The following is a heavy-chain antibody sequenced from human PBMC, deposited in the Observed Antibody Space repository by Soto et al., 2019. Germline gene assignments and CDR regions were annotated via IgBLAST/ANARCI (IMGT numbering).Heavy chain of an antibody. Sequence: GGSLRLSCAASGFTFSAYAMSWVRQAPGKGLEWVSAVSGSGGDTYHADSVEGRFTISRDKSKNTLYLQMNSLRAEDTAVYYCAKGMKVYYYYGMDVWGQGTTVTVSS. V-gene: IGHV3-23*01. CDR1: GFTFSAYA. J-gene: IGHJ6*02. D-gene: IGHD2-8*01. CDR3: AKGMKVYYYYGMDV. CDR2: VSGSGGDT.